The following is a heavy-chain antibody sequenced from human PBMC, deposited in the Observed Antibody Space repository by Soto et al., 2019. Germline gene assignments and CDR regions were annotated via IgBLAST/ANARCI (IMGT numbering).Heavy chain of an antibody. CDR3: ARRGDYYYYGMDV. CDR1: GGSISSSSYY. Sequence: SATLSLTCTVSGGSISSSSYYWGWIRQPPGKGLEWIGSIYYSGSTYYNPSLKSRVTISVDTSKNQFSLKLSSVTAADTAVYYCARRGDYYYYGMDVWGQGTTVTVSS. J-gene: IGHJ6*02. V-gene: IGHV4-39*01. CDR2: IYYSGST.